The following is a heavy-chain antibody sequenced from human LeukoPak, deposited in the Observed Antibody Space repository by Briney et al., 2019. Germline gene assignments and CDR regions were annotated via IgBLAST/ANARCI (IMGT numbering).Heavy chain of an antibody. Sequence: ASVKVSCKASGYTFTSYYMHWVRQAPGQGREWMGIINLSGGSTSYAQKFQGRVTMTRDTSTSKVYMELSSLRSEDTAVYYCARGGSSSPGDYWGQGTLVTVSS. CDR3: ARGGSSSPGDY. V-gene: IGHV1-46*01. CDR2: INLSGGST. CDR1: GYTFTSYY. J-gene: IGHJ4*02. D-gene: IGHD6-6*01.